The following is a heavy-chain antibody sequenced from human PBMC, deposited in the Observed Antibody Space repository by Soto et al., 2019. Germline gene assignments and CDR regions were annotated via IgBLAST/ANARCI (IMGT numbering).Heavy chain of an antibody. CDR2: INHSGNT. CDR1: GGSFSVYY. V-gene: IGHV4-34*01. CDR3: ARLIKKGSAWKGPDY. D-gene: IGHD2-15*01. J-gene: IGHJ4*02. Sequence: KPSETLSLTCAVYGGSFSVYYWSWIRQPPGKGLEWIGEINHSGNTNYNPSLKSRVTISVDTSKNQFSLRLSSVTAADTAVYYCARLIKKGSAWKGPDYWGQGTLVTVSS.